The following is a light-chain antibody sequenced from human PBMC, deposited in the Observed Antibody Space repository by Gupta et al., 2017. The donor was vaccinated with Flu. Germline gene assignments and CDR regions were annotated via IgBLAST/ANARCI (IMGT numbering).Light chain of an antibody. J-gene: IGKJ2*01. CDR1: QGIGNW. CDR2: AAS. CDR3: QQAVNFPYS. V-gene: IGKV1-12*01. Sequence: PSSVSASVGDRVTITCRASQGIGNWLAWYQQRPGKAPKLLIYAASSLQGGVPSRFSGSGSGTEFTLTINSLQAEDFATYYCQQAVNFPYSFGPGTTLEVK.